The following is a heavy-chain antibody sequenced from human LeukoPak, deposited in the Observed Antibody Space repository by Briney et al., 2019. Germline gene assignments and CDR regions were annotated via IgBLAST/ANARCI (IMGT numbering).Heavy chain of an antibody. CDR2: ISYDGSNK. V-gene: IGHV3-30*18. Sequence: PGGSLRLSCAASGFTFSSYGMHWVRQAPGKGLEWVAVISYDGSNKYYADSVKGRFTISRDNSKNTLYLQMNSLRAEDTAVYYCAKSSDYYGSGSFYFDYRGQGTLVTVSS. CDR3: AKSSDYYGSGSFYFDY. J-gene: IGHJ4*02. CDR1: GFTFSSYG. D-gene: IGHD3-10*01.